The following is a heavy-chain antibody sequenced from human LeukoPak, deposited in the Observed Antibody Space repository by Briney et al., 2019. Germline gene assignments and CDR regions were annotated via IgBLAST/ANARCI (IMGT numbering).Heavy chain of an antibody. J-gene: IGHJ2*01. CDR3: AKDHSNADWYFDL. CDR1: GFTFSSFA. Sequence: GGSLRLSCAASGFTFSSFAMSWVRQAPGKGLEWVSSISDTGGSTYYTDSVKGRFTISRDNSKNRLYLLMNGLRVEDTAVYFCAKDHSNADWYFDLWGRGTLVTVSP. V-gene: IGHV3-23*01. D-gene: IGHD4-11*01. CDR2: ISDTGGST.